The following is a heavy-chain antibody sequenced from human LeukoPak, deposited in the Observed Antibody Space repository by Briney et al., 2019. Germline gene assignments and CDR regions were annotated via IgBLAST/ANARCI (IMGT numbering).Heavy chain of an antibody. CDR2: IYHSGST. CDR3: ARAHIVATNFDY. V-gene: IGHV4-30-2*01. Sequence: PSETLSLTCAVSGGSISSGGYSWSWIRQPPGKGLEWIGYIYHSGSTYYNPSLKSRVTISVDRSKNQFSLKLSSVTAADTAVYYCARAHIVATNFDYWGQGPLVTVPS. D-gene: IGHD5-12*01. CDR1: GGSISSGGYS. J-gene: IGHJ4*02.